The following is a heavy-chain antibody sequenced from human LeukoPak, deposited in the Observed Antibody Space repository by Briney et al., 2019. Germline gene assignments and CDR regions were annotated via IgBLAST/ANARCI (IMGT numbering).Heavy chain of an antibody. J-gene: IGHJ4*02. CDR2: ISSSSSYI. D-gene: IGHD3-3*01. Sequence: GGSLRLSCAASGFTFSSYSMNWVRQAPGKGLEWVSSISSSSSYIYYADSVKCRFTISRDNAKNSLYLQMNSLRAEDTAVYYCAREGYYDFWSGYYPFDYWGQGTLVTVSS. CDR3: AREGYYDFWSGYYPFDY. V-gene: IGHV3-21*01. CDR1: GFTFSSYS.